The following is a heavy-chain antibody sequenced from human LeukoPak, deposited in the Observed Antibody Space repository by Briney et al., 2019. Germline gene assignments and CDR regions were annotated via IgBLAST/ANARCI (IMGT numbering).Heavy chain of an antibody. Sequence: GGSLRLSCAASGFTFSTYSMNWVRQAPGKGLEWVSSIRSSSYYIYYADSVKGRFTISRDNAKNSLYLQMNSLRAEDTAVYYCARDVAPASAYYYYMDVWGKGTTATVSS. V-gene: IGHV3-21*01. CDR2: IRSSSYYI. J-gene: IGHJ6*03. CDR1: GFTFSTYS. D-gene: IGHD5-12*01. CDR3: ARDVAPASAYYYYMDV.